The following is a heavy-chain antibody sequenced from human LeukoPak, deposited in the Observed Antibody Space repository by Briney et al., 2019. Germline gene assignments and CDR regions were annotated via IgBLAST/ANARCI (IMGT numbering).Heavy chain of an antibody. V-gene: IGHV3-30*02. CDR3: AKESSASYYFDY. CDR2: IPYDGRNT. J-gene: IGHJ4*02. Sequence: GGSLRLSCAASGSTFSSNGMYWVRQAPGKGLEWVASIPYDGRNTYYADSVKGRFTISRDTSKNTLYLQMINLRAEDTAVYYCAKESSASYYFDYWGQGTLVTVSS. D-gene: IGHD3-10*01. CDR1: GSTFSSNG.